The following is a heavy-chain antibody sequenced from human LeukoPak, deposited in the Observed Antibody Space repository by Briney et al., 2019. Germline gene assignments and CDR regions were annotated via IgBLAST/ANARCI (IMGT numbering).Heavy chain of an antibody. CDR3: ATEVQSAHYYYMDV. CDR1: GYTLTELS. V-gene: IGHV1-24*01. Sequence: ASVKXSCKVSGYTLTELSMHWVRQAPGKGLEWMGGFDPEDGETIYAQKFQGRVTMTEDTSTDTAYMELSSLRSEDTAVYYCATEVQSAHYYYMDVWGKGTTVTVSS. J-gene: IGHJ6*03. CDR2: FDPEDGET.